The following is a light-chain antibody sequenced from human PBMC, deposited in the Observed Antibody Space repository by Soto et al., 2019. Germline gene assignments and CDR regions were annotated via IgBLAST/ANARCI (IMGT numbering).Light chain of an antibody. CDR3: QQRSNWPST. CDR2: DAS. V-gene: IGKV3-11*01. Sequence: EIVLTQSPATLSLSPGERATLSCRASQSVSSYLAWYQQKPGQAPRLLIYDASNRATGIPARFSGSASGTDFTLTISSLEPEDFAVYYCQQRSNWPSTFGQGTKLEIK. J-gene: IGKJ2*02. CDR1: QSVSSY.